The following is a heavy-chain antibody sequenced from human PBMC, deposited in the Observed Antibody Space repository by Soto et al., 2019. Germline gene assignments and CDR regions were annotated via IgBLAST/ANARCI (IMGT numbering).Heavy chain of an antibody. CDR1: GFTFSSYG. CDR2: ISYDGSNK. J-gene: IGHJ6*02. Sequence: PGGSLRLSCAASGFTFSSYGMHWVRQAPGKGLEWVAVISYDGSNKYYADSVKGRFTISRDNSKNTLYLQMNSLRAEDTAVYYCAKNLIVVTPYYYGMDVWGQGTTVTVSS. V-gene: IGHV3-30*18. D-gene: IGHD2-15*01. CDR3: AKNLIVVTPYYYGMDV.